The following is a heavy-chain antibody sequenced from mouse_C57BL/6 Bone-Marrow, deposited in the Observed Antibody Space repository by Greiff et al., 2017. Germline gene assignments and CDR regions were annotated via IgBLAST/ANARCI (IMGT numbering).Heavy chain of an antibody. J-gene: IGHJ4*01. CDR2: ISYDGSN. V-gene: IGHV3-6*01. CDR3: AREGRITTVVGYYAMDY. CDR1: GYSITSGYY. Sequence: EVQVVESGPGLVKPSQSLSLTCSVTGYSITSGYYWNWIRQFPGNKLEWMGYISYDGSNNYNPSLKNRISITRDTSKNQFFLKLNSVTTEDTATYYCAREGRITTVVGYYAMDYWGQGTSVTVSS. D-gene: IGHD1-1*01.